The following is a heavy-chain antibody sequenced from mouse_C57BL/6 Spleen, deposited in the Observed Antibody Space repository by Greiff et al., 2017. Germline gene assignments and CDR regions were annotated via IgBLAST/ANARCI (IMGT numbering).Heavy chain of an antibody. D-gene: IGHD3-3*01. CDR1: GYTFTSYW. V-gene: IGHV1-64*01. CDR2: IHPNSGST. J-gene: IGHJ4*01. Sequence: VQLQQPGAELVKPGASVKLSCKASGYTFTSYWMHWVKQRPGQGLEWIGMIHPNSGSTNYNEKFKSKDTLTVDKSSSTAYMQLSSLTSEDSAVYYCARGGTHYAMDYWGQGTSVTVSS. CDR3: ARGGTHYAMDY.